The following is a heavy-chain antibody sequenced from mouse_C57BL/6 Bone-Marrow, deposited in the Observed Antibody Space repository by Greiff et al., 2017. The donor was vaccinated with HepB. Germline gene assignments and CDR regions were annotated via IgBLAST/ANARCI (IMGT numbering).Heavy chain of an antibody. V-gene: IGHV2-2*01. Sequence: VQLQQSGPGLVQPSQSLSITCTVSGFSLTSYGVHWVRQSPGKGLEWLGVIWSGGSTDYNAAFISRLSISKDNSKSQVFFKMNSLQADDTAIYYCARKDYGSLHWYFDVWGTGTTVTVSS. CDR2: IWSGGST. CDR3: ARKDYGSLHWYFDV. CDR1: GFSLTSYG. J-gene: IGHJ1*03. D-gene: IGHD1-1*01.